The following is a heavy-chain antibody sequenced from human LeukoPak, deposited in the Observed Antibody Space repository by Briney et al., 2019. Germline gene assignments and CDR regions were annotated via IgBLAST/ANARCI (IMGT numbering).Heavy chain of an antibody. Sequence: LPGGSLRLSCAVSGFTVSSIYMSWVRQAPGKGLEWVSFIYSDGNTYYGDSVKGRFTISRDNAKNSLYLQMNSLRAEDTAVYYCARGNSSGYYPTTGFDYWGQGTLVTVSS. CDR2: IYSDGNT. CDR3: ARGNSSGYYPTTGFDY. CDR1: GFTVSSIY. D-gene: IGHD3-22*01. V-gene: IGHV3-53*01. J-gene: IGHJ4*02.